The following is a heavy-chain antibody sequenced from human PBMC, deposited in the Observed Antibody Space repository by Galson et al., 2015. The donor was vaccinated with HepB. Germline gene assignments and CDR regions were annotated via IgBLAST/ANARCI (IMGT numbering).Heavy chain of an antibody. J-gene: IGHJ4*02. D-gene: IGHD1-1*01. CDR3: ARGADNLDY. Sequence: CAISGDSVSSGTTAWNWLRQSPSRGLEWLGRTYYRSKWYNEYAMSVRSRITINPDTSKSQLSLQLNSVTPEDTAVYYCARGADNLDYWGLGTLVIVSS. CDR1: GDSVSSGTTA. CDR2: TYYRSKWYN. V-gene: IGHV6-1*01.